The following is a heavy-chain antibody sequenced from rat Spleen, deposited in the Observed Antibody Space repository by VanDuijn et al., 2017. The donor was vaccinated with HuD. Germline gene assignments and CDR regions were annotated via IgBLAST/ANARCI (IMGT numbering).Heavy chain of an antibody. CDR3: ASIYSGDYFDY. CDR2: ISPSGGST. Sequence: EVQLVESDGGLVQPGRSLKLSCAASGFTFTDYDMAWVRQAPTKGLEWVASISPSGGSTYYRDSVKGRFTVSRDNAKSTLYLQMDSLRSEDTATYYCASIYSGDYFDYWGQGVMVTVSS. D-gene: IGHD1-1*01. J-gene: IGHJ2*01. V-gene: IGHV5S23*01. CDR1: GFTFTDYD.